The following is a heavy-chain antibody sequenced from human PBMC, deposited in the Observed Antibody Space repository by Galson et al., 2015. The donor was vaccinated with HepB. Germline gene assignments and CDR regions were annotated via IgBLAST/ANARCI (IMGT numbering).Heavy chain of an antibody. CDR1: GFTFSSYA. CDR2: ISYDGSNK. J-gene: IGHJ4*02. D-gene: IGHD3-3*01. Sequence: SLRLSCAASGFTFSSYAMHWVRQAPGKGLEWVAVISYDGSNKYYADSVKGRFTISRDNSKNTLYLQMNSLRAEDTAVYYCARGEGITIFGVVRRGYFDYWGQGTLVTVSS. CDR3: ARGEGITIFGVVRRGYFDY. V-gene: IGHV3-30-3*01.